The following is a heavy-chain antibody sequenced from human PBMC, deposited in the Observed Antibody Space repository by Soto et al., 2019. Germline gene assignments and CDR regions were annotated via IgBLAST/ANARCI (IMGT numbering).Heavy chain of an antibody. V-gene: IGHV3-23*01. CDR2: ISGSGGST. CDR1: GFAFSSYA. D-gene: IGHD6-19*01. Sequence: GGSLRLSCAASGFAFSSYAMSWVRQAPGKGLEWVSGISGSGGSTYYADSVKGRFTISRDNSKNTLYLQMNSLRAEDTAVYYCAKAGYSSGWPRLFDCWGQGTLVTVSS. J-gene: IGHJ4*02. CDR3: AKAGYSSGWPRLFDC.